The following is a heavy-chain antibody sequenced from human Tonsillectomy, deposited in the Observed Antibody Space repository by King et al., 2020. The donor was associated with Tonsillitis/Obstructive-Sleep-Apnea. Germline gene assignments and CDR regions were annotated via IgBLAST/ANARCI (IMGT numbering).Heavy chain of an antibody. J-gene: IGHJ4*02. Sequence: VQLVESGGGLVKPGGSLRLSCRGSGFSFTNAWMSWVRQAPGKGLEWVGRIKSKTYGGTTDYAVPGKGRFTISRDVSTNTVYLQMDSLKTEDTAVYYCVTEGVEDDYWGQGTLVTVSS. V-gene: IGHV3-15*01. CDR1: GFSFTNAW. CDR3: VTEGVEDDY. CDR2: IKSKTYGGTT. D-gene: IGHD1-1*01.